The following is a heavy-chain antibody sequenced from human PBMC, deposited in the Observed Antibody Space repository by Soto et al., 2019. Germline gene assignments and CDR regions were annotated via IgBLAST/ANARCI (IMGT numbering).Heavy chain of an antibody. CDR3: ARLYYYDSSGYQSDAFDI. V-gene: IGHV3-48*03. D-gene: IGHD3-22*01. J-gene: IGHJ3*02. Sequence: GGSLRLSCAASGFTFSSYEMNWVRQAPGKGLEWVSYISSSGSTIYYADSVKGRFTISRDNTKNSLYLQMNSLRAEDTAVYYCARLYYYDSSGYQSDAFDIWGQGTMVTVSS. CDR2: ISSSGSTI. CDR1: GFTFSSYE.